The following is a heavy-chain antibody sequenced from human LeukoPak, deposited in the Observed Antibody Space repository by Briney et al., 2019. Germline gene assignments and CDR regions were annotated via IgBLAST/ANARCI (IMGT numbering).Heavy chain of an antibody. CDR1: GFTFSSYS. CDR3: ASDSSGYYYYGMDV. J-gene: IGHJ6*02. V-gene: IGHV3-48*01. Sequence: GGSLRLSCAASGFTFSSYSMNWVRQAPGKGLEWVSYITSSSSIIYYGDSVKGRFTVSRDNAKNSLYLQMNSLRAEDTAVYYCASDSSGYYYYGMDVWGQGTTVTVSS. CDR2: ITSSSSII. D-gene: IGHD3-22*01.